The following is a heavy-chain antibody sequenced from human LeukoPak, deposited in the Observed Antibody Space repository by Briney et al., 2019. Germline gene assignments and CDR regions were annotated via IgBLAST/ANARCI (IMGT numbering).Heavy chain of an antibody. CDR2: IKQDGSEK. CDR1: GFTFSSHW. D-gene: IGHD6-13*01. J-gene: IGHJ4*02. Sequence: GGSLRLSCAASGFTFSSHWMNWVRQAPGKGLEWVANIKQDGSEKYYVDSVKGRFTISRDNAKNSLYLQMNSLRAEDTAVYYCSKEVIAAAYFDYWGQGTLVTVSS. CDR3: SKEVIAAAYFDY. V-gene: IGHV3-7*01.